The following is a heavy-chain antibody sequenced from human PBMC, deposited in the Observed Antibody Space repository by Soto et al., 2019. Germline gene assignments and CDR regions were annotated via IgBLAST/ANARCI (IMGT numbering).Heavy chain of an antibody. CDR3: ARDRAQQLVAGHYYYYYGMDV. CDR2: INPNSGGT. CDR1: GYTFTGYY. V-gene: IGHV1-2*04. J-gene: IGHJ6*02. Sequence: SVKVSCKASGYTFTGYYMHWVRQAPVQGLEWMGWINPNSGGTNYSQKFQGWVTMTRDTSISTAYMELSRLRSDDTAVYYCARDRAQQLVAGHYYYYYGMDVWGQGTTVTVSS. D-gene: IGHD6-6*01.